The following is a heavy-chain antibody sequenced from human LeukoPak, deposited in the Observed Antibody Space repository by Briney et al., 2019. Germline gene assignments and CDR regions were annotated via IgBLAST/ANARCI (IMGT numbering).Heavy chain of an antibody. CDR3: ARDNYDI. J-gene: IGHJ4*02. CDR1: EFTFSSYS. Sequence: GGSLRLSCAASEFTFSSYSMNWVRLAPGKGLEYVANINQDEGQKYYVDSVKGRFTISKDTAKNSLNLQMNSLRAEDTGVYYCARDNYDIRGQGTLVTVSS. D-gene: IGHD3-9*01. V-gene: IGHV3-7*01. CDR2: INQDEGQK.